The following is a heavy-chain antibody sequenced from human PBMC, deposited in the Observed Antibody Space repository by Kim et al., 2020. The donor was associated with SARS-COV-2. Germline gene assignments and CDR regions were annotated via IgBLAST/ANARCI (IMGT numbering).Heavy chain of an antibody. D-gene: IGHD6-13*01. J-gene: IGHJ4*02. Sequence: YYVDSVKGRLTVSRDNAKNALYLQMNSLTAEDTAVYYCARVGYSSSSIDYWGQGTLVIVSS. CDR3: ARVGYSSSSIDY. V-gene: IGHV3-7*03.